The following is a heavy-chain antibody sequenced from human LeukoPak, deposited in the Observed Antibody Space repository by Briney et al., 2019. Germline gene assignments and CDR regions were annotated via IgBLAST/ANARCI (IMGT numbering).Heavy chain of an antibody. J-gene: IGHJ2*01. CDR3: ARDRPDTAMVPYWYFDL. CDR1: GYTFTSYG. V-gene: IGHV1-69*13. CDR2: IIPIFGTA. D-gene: IGHD5-18*01. Sequence: ASVKVSCKASGYTFTSYGISWVRQAPGQGLEWMGGIIPIFGTANYAQKFQGRVTITADESTSTAYMELSSLRSEDTAAYYCARDRPDTAMVPYWYFDLWGRGTLVTVSS.